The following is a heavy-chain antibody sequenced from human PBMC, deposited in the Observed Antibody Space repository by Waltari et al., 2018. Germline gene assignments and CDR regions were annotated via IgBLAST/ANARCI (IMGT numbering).Heavy chain of an antibody. V-gene: IGHV1-18*01. CDR2: ISAYDGDT. J-gene: IGHJ4*02. D-gene: IGHD2-15*01. CDR1: GYAFSNHG. CDR3: ARGSSKQYYDY. Sequence: QVQLVRYGPEVKKPGASVKVSCKASGYAFSNHGIGWVRQAPGQGREWMGLISAYDGDTNHAQKVQDRVTMTTDTSTNTAYLELRSLRSDDTAVYYCARGSSKQYYDYWGQGTLVTVSS.